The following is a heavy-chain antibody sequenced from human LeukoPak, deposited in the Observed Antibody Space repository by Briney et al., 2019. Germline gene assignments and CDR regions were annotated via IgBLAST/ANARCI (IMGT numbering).Heavy chain of an antibody. D-gene: IGHD3-22*01. CDR3: VKDISYESSGSVFEY. J-gene: IGHJ4*02. Sequence: GGSLRLSCAASGFTFEDYTMHWVRLPPAKTLERVSLIYWHGTTYYTDSVKRRFTISRDNSKNSLYLQMDTLRREDTAFYYCVKDISYESSGSVFEYWGQGALVTVSS. CDR2: IYWHGTT. V-gene: IGHV3-43*01. CDR1: GFTFEDYT.